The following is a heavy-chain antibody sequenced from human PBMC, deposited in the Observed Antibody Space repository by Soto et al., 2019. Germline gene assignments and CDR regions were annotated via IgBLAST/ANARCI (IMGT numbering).Heavy chain of an antibody. CDR1: GFTFSSYG. CDR3: AKPRSDYYFDY. V-gene: IGHV3-30*18. D-gene: IGHD2-21*02. Sequence: HPGGSLRLSCAASGFTFSSYGMHWVRQAPGKGLEWVAVISYDGSNKYYADSVKGRFTISRDNSKNTLYLQMNSLRAEDTAVYYCAKPRSDYYFDYWGQGTLVTVSS. CDR2: ISYDGSNK. J-gene: IGHJ4*02.